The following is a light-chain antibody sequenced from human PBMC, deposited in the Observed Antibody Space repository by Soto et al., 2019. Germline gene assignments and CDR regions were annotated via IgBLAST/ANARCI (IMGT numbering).Light chain of an antibody. CDR3: LLSYSGAREVV. J-gene: IGLJ2*01. CDR2: DTS. Sequence: QAVVTQEPSLTVSPGGTVTLTCGSSTGAVTSGRWPYWFQQKPGQAPRTLIFDTSNKHSWTPARFSGSLLGGKAALTLSGALPEDEAEYYCLLSYSGAREVVFGGGTKLTVL. CDR1: TGAVTSGRW. V-gene: IGLV7-46*01.